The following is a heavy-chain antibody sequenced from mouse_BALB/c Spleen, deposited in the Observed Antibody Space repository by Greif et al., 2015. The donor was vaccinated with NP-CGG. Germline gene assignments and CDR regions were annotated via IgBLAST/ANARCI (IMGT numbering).Heavy chain of an antibody. V-gene: IGHV1S81*02. CDR2: INPSNGRT. D-gene: IGHD2-10*01. J-gene: IGHJ4*01. CDR3: ARTSYGNYDYAMDY. CDR1: GYTFTSYW. Sequence: VQRVESGAELVKPGASVKLSCKASGYTFTSYWMHWVKQRPGQGLEWIGEINPSNGRTNYNEKFKSKATLTVDKSSSTAYMQLSSLTSEDSAVYYCARTSYGNYDYAMDYWGQGTSVTVSS.